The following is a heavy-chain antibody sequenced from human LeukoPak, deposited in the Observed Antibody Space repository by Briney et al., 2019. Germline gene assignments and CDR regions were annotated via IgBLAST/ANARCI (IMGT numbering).Heavy chain of an antibody. CDR2: INPSGGST. CDR3: ASFNGSDDSSGYPY. V-gene: IGHV1-46*01. J-gene: IGHJ4*02. Sequence: ASVKVSCKASGYTFTAYSMHWVRQAPGQGLEWMGIINPSGGSTSYAQKFQGRVTMTRDTSTSTVYMELSSLRSEDTAVYYCASFNGSDDSSGYPYWGQGTLVTVSS. CDR1: GYTFTAYS. D-gene: IGHD3-22*01.